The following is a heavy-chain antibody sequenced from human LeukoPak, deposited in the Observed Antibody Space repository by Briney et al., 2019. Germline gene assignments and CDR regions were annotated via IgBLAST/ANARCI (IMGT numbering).Heavy chain of an antibody. D-gene: IGHD3-10*01. CDR2: IYYSGST. J-gene: IGHJ4*02. CDR1: GGAITNYY. Sequence: SETLSLTCGVSGGAITNYYWNWIRQAPGKGLEWLGYIYYSGSTNYNPSLKSRVTISVDTSKNQFSLKLSSVTAADTAVYYCARTYGSGRIFDYWGQGTLVTVSS. CDR3: ARTYGSGRIFDY. V-gene: IGHV4-59*01.